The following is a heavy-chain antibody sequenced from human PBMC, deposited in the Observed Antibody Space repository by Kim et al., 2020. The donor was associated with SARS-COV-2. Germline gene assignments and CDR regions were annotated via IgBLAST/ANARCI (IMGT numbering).Heavy chain of an antibody. J-gene: IGHJ4*02. CDR3: TTDPLGPNIYDYVWGNYRTGFDY. CDR1: GFTFRNAW. CDR2: IKTETDGGTA. V-gene: IGHV3-15*01. Sequence: GGSLRLSCVASGFTFRNAWMSWVRQAPGKGLEWVGRIKTETDGGTADYAAPVNGRFTISKDASKNTLYLQMNSLNIEDTAVYYCTTDPLGPNIYDYVWGNYRTGFDYWGQGTLVTVSS. D-gene: IGHD3-16*02.